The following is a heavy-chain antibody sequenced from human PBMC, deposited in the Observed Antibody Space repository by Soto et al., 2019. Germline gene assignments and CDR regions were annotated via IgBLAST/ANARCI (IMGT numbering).Heavy chain of an antibody. CDR1: GYTFTSYD. CDR3: ARLYYYDSSGYYYDDY. Sequence: ASVKVSCKASGYTFTSYDINWVRQATGQGLEWMGWMNPNSGNTGYAQKFQGRVTMTRNTSISTAYMELSSLRSEDTAVYHCARLYYYDSSGYYYDDYWGQGTLVTVS. J-gene: IGHJ4*02. D-gene: IGHD3-22*01. V-gene: IGHV1-8*01. CDR2: MNPNSGNT.